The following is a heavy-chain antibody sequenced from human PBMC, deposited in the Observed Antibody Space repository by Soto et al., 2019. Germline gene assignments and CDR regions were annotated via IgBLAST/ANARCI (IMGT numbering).Heavy chain of an antibody. CDR3: ARGWYYGSGSPGGGYYYYGMDV. D-gene: IGHD3-10*01. CDR1: GGTFSSYT. CDR2: IIPILGIA. J-gene: IGHJ6*02. V-gene: IGHV1-69*02. Sequence: QVQLVQSGAEVKKPGSSVKVSCKASGGTFSSYTISWVRQAPGQGLEWMGRIIPILGIANYAQKFQGRVTITADKSTGTAYMELGSLRSEDTAVYYCARGWYYGSGSPGGGYYYYGMDVWGQGTTVTVSS.